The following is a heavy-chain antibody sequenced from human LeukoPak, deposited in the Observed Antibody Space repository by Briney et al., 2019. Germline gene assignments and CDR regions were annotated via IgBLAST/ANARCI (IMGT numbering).Heavy chain of an antibody. CDR2: INHSGST. CDR1: GGSFSGYY. D-gene: IGHD3-10*01. J-gene: IGHJ6*02. V-gene: IGHV4-34*01. Sequence: PSETLSLTCAVYGGSFSGYYWSWIRQPPGKGLGWIGEINHSGSTNYNPSLESRVTISVDTSKNQFSLKLSSVTAADTAVYYCARGRVLLWFGESEDHGMDVWGQGTTVTVSS. CDR3: ARGRVLLWFGESEDHGMDV.